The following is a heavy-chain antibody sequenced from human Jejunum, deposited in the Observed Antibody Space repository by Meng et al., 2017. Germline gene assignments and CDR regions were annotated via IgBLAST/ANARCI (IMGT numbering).Heavy chain of an antibody. V-gene: IGHV4-61*03. D-gene: IGHD1-26*01. CDR1: GDPVSSDNYY. CDR3: ARTPLYSGSYYVDP. CDR2: VYYSGHT. Sequence: GPGMVRPAQTLTRTCNVAGDPVSSDNYYGSWIRQPPGKGLEWIGYVYYSGHTDCNPSLKSRLSISIDTSKNHFSLKLRSVTAADTAVYYCARTPLYSGSYYVDPWGQGALVTVSS. J-gene: IGHJ5*02.